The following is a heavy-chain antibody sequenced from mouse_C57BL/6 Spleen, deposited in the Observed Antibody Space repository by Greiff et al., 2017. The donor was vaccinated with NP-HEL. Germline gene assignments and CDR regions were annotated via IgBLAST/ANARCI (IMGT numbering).Heavy chain of an antibody. CDR2: IDPENGDT. CDR3: TQLGQFAY. Sequence: EVQLQQSGAELVRPGASVKLSCTASGFNIKDDYMHWVKQRPEQGLEWIGWIDPENGDTEYASKFQGKATIPADTSSNTAYLQLSSLTSEDTAVYYCTQLGQFAYWGQGTLVTVSA. CDR1: GFNIKDDY. J-gene: IGHJ3*01. D-gene: IGHD4-1*02. V-gene: IGHV14-4*01.